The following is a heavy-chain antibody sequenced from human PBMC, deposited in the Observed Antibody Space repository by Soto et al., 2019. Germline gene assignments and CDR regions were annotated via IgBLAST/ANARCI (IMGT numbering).Heavy chain of an antibody. CDR1: GYTFTSYG. CDR2: ISAYNGNT. V-gene: IGHV1-18*01. J-gene: IGHJ6*02. CDR3: AREAELPYYYYGMDA. D-gene: IGHD1-7*01. Sequence: ASVKVSCKASGYTFTSYGISWVRQAPGQGLERMGWISAYNGNTNYAQKLQGRVTMTTDTSTSTAYMERRSLRSDDPALYYCAREAELPYYYYGMDAWGQGTRVTVSS.